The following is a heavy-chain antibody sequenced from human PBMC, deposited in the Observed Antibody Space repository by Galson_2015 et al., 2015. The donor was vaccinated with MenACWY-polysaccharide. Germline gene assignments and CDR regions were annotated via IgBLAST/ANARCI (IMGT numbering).Heavy chain of an antibody. CDR3: ASLPPLAARSYLEH. V-gene: IGHV3-7*01. CDR1: GFTFGSYW. CDR2: IKQDGNEK. J-gene: IGHJ4*02. D-gene: IGHD6-6*01. Sequence: SLRLSCAASGFTFGSYWMSWVRQAPGKGLGWAANIKQDGNEKYYVDSVKGRFTISRDNAKNSLYLQMNNLRVEDTAFYYCASLPPLAARSYLEHSRQGALVTVYS.